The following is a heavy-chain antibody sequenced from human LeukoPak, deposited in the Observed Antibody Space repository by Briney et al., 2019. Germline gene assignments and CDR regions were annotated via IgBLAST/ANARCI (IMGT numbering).Heavy chain of an antibody. D-gene: IGHD4-17*01. J-gene: IGHJ4*02. V-gene: IGHV4-31*03. CDR3: ARADDYGDFRFDY. CDR1: GGSISSGGYY. CDR2: IYYSGST. Sequence: SETLSLTCTVSGGSISSGGYYWSWIRQHPGKGLEWIGYIYYSGSTYYNPSLKSRVTISVDTSKNQFSLKLSSVTAADTAVYYCARADDYGDFRFDYWGQGTLVTVSS.